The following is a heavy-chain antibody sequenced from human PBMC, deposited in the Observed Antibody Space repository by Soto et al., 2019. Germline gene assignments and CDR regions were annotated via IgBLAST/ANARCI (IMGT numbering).Heavy chain of an antibody. D-gene: IGHD3-22*01. V-gene: IGHV3-33*01. J-gene: IGHJ4*02. CDR1: GFTFSSYG. Sequence: QVQLVESGGGVVQPGRSLRLSCAASGFTFSSYGMHWVRQAPGKGLEWVAVIWYDGSNKYYADSVKGRFTISRDNSKNTLYLQMNSLRAEDTAVYYCAREGNYYDSSAPLDCWGQGTLVTVSS. CDR3: AREGNYYDSSAPLDC. CDR2: IWYDGSNK.